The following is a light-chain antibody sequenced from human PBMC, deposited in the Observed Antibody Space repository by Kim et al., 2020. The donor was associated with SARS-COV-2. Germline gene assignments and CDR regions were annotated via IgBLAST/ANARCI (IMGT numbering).Light chain of an antibody. J-gene: IGLJ2*01. CDR1: SLRSSY. CDR2: GKN. Sequence: AVRHTFRITCQGNSLRSSYAPCNQQTRGQAPLLVLYGKNNRPSGIPDRFAGSSSGNTASLTITGTQAGDEADYYCNSRDSNDNVVFGGGTKLTVL. CDR3: NSRDSNDNVV. V-gene: IGLV3-19*01.